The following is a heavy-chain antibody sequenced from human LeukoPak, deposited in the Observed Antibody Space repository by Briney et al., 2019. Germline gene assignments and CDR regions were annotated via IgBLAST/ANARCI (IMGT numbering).Heavy chain of an antibody. J-gene: IGHJ4*02. CDR3: ARMGGYYDILTGYYPPLYYFDY. CDR1: GYTFTRYG. D-gene: IGHD3-9*01. Sequence: WASVKLSCKASGYTFTRYGISWVRQAPGQGLEWMGWISAYNGNTNYAQKLQGRVTMTTDTSTSTACMELRSLRSDDTAVYYCARMGGYYDILTGYYPPLYYFDYWGQGTLVTVSS. CDR2: ISAYNGNT. V-gene: IGHV1-18*01.